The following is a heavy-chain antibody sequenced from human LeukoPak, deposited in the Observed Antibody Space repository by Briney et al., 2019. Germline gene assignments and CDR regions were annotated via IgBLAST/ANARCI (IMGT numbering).Heavy chain of an antibody. D-gene: IGHD2-21*02. CDR3: ARFLMVTAGDY. J-gene: IGHJ4*02. V-gene: IGHV3-48*02. CDR2: ISSSSSTI. CDR1: GFTFSSYS. Sequence: GGSLRLSCAASGFTFSSYSMNWVRQAPGKGLEWVSYISSSSSTIHYADSVKGRFTISRDNAKNTVYLEMNSLRDEDTAVYYCARFLMVTAGDYWGQGTPVTVSS.